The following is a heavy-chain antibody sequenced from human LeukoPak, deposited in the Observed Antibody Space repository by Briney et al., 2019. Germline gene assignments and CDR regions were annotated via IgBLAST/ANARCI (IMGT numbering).Heavy chain of an antibody. CDR3: ASLPYSSGWFGY. CDR1: GYTFTSYG. Sequence: ASVKVSCKASGYTFTSYGISWVRQAPGQGLEWMGWISAYNGNTNYAQKLQGRVTMTRDTSISTAYMELSRLRSDDTAVYYCASLPYSSGWFGYWGQGTLVTVS. J-gene: IGHJ5*01. D-gene: IGHD6-25*01. V-gene: IGHV1-18*01. CDR2: ISAYNGNT.